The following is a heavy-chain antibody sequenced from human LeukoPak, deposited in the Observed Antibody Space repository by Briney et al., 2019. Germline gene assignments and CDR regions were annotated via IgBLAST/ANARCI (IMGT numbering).Heavy chain of an antibody. CDR2: ISSSSSTI. CDR1: GFTFSSYS. V-gene: IGHV3-48*01. CDR3: ARWPYSSSQGKIGSDAFDI. D-gene: IGHD6-13*01. Sequence: GGSLRLSCAASGFTFSSYSMNWVRQAPGKGLEWVSYISSSSSTIYYADSVKGRFTISRDNAKNSLYLQMNSLRAEDTAVYYCARWPYSSSQGKIGSDAFDIWGQGTMVTVSS. J-gene: IGHJ3*02.